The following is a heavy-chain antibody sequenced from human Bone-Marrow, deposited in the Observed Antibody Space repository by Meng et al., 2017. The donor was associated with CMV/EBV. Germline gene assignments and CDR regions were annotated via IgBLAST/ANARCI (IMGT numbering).Heavy chain of an antibody. J-gene: IGHJ6*02. D-gene: IGHD5-18*01. CDR3: AKDLAYSYVIHYYYYGMDV. Sequence: GGSVRLSCAASGFTFSSYGMHWVRQAPGKGLEWVAFIRYDGSNKYYADSMKGRFTISRDNSKNTLYLQMNSLRVEDTAVYNCAKDLAYSYVIHYYYYGMDVWGQGTTVTVSS. CDR2: IRYDGSNK. V-gene: IGHV3-30*02. CDR1: GFTFSSYG.